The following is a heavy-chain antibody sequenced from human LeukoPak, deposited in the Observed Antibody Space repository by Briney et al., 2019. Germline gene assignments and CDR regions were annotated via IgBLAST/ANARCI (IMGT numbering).Heavy chain of an antibody. V-gene: IGHV4-31*03. CDR2: IYYSGST. Sequence: SETLSLTCTVSGGSISSGGYYWSWIRQHPGKGLEWIGYIYYSGSTYYNPSLKSRVTISVDTSKNQSSLKLSSVTAADTAVYYCARGYCSGGSCYSGFDPWGQGTLVTVSS. D-gene: IGHD2-15*01. CDR3: ARGYCSGGSCYSGFDP. CDR1: GGSISSGGYY. J-gene: IGHJ5*02.